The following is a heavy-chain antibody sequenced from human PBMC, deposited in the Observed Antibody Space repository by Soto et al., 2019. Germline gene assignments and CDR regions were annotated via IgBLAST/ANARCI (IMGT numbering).Heavy chain of an antibody. J-gene: IGHJ4*02. Sequence: QITLRESGPTLVKPRQTLTLTCSFSGFSLSSPAVGVNWIRQSPGKAPEWLALIYWNDDNHYSPSLKSRLTSTKDTSKNQVVLTMTNMDPEDTATYYCAHGAGWLSDYWGQGTLVTVSS. D-gene: IGHD3-9*01. CDR3: AHGAGWLSDY. CDR1: GFSLSSPAVG. CDR2: IYWNDDN. V-gene: IGHV2-5*01.